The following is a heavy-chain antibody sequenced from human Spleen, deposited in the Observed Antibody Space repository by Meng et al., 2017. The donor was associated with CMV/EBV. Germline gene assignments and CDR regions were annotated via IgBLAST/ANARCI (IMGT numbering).Heavy chain of an antibody. CDR3: ASDMAADYYYYGMDV. V-gene: IGHV3-11*04. J-gene: IGHJ6*02. CDR2: ISVIGGPT. CDR1: GFTFSDYY. Sequence: GESLKISCAASGFTFSDYYMIWIRQAPGKGLEWVSCISVIGGPTYYADFVKGRFTVSRDNARNLLYLQMDSLRAEDTAVYYCASDMAADYYYYGMDVWGQGTTVTVSS. D-gene: IGHD6-25*01.